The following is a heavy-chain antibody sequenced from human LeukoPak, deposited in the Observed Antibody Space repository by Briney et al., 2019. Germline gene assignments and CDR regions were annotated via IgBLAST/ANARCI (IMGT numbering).Heavy chain of an antibody. CDR3: ARESSGSYPKDFDY. Sequence: ASVKVSCKASGYTFTSYGISWVRQAPGQGLEWMGWISAYNGNTNYAQKLQGRVTMTTDTSTSTAYMELRSLRSDDTAVYYCARESSGSYPKDFDYWGQGTLVTVSS. V-gene: IGHV1-18*01. CDR2: ISAYNGNT. CDR1: GYTFTSYG. J-gene: IGHJ4*02. D-gene: IGHD1-26*01.